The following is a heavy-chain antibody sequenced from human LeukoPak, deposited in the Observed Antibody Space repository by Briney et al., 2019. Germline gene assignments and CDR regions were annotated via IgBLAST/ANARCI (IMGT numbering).Heavy chain of an antibody. J-gene: IGHJ4*02. V-gene: IGHV3-23*01. Sequence: GGSLRLSCAASGFTFSNAWMNWVRQAPGKGLEWVSAISGSGGSTYYADSVKGRFTISRDNSKNTLYLQMNSLRAEDTAVYYCAKAVYPHPTGAYWGQGTLVTVSS. CDR2: ISGSGGST. D-gene: IGHD1-14*01. CDR3: AKAVYPHPTGAY. CDR1: GFTFSNAW.